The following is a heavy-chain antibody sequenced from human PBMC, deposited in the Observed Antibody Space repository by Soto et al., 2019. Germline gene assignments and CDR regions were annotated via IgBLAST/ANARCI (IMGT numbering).Heavy chain of an antibody. V-gene: IGHV1-69*01. CDR2: IIPIFGTA. D-gene: IGHD6-13*01. J-gene: IGHJ6*02. Sequence: KVCCNSSAGTFRRYAISVDRQAPGQGLEWMGGIIPIFGTANYAQKFQGRVTITADESTSTAYMELRSLRSEDTAVYYCARDAAAAGIYYYYYGMDVSGQGTTVTVSS. CDR1: AGTFRRYA. CDR3: ARDAAAAGIYYYYYGMDV.